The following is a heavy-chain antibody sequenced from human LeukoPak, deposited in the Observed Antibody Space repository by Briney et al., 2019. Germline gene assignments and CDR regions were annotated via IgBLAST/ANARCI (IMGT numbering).Heavy chain of an antibody. CDR1: GYTFTGYY. V-gene: IGHV1-2*02. Sequence: ASVKVSCKASGYTFTGYYMHWVRQAPGQGIEWMGWINPNSGGTNYAQKFQGRVTMTRDTSISTAYMELSRLRSDDTAVYYCARSSYDFWSGYYTPFDYWGQGTLVTVSS. CDR3: ARSSYDFWSGYYTPFDY. D-gene: IGHD3-3*01. J-gene: IGHJ4*02. CDR2: INPNSGGT.